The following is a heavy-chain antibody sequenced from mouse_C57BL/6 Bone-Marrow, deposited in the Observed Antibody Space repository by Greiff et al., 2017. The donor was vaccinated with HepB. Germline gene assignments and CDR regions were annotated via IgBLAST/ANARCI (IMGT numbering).Heavy chain of an antibody. V-gene: IGHV1-9*01. CDR1: GYTFTGYW. Sequence: VQLQQSGAELMKPGASVKLSCKATGYTFTGYWIEWVKQRPGHGLEWIGEILPGSGSNNYNEKFKGKATFTADTSSNTAYMQLSSLTTEDSAIYYCASPQFITTVVATGENYWGQGTTLTVSS. J-gene: IGHJ2*01. CDR3: ASPQFITTVVATGENY. D-gene: IGHD1-1*01. CDR2: ILPGSGSN.